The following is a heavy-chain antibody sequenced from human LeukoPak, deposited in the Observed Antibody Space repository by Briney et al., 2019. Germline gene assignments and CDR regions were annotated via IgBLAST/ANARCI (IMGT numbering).Heavy chain of an antibody. Sequence: PSETLSLTCAVYGGSFSGYYWSWIRQPPGKGLEWIGEINHSGSTNYNPSLKSRVTISADTSKNQFSLKLSSVTAADTAVYYCARGGDYDYYTLGYWGQGTLVTVSS. V-gene: IGHV4-34*01. J-gene: IGHJ4*02. CDR2: INHSGST. CDR3: ARGGDYDYYTLGY. CDR1: GGSFSGYY. D-gene: IGHD1-26*01.